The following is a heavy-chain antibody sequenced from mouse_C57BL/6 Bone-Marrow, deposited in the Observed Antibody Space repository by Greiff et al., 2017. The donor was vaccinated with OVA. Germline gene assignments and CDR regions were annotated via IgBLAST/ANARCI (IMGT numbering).Heavy chain of an antibody. J-gene: IGHJ2*01. Sequence: VQLKESGPELVKPGASVKMSCKASGYTFTDYNMHWVKQSHGKSLEWIGYINPNNGGTSYNQKFKGKATLTVNKSSSTAYMELRSLTSEDSAVYYCALIYDGYYGDYWGQGTTLTVSS. CDR2: INPNNGGT. D-gene: IGHD2-3*01. CDR1: GYTFTDYN. CDR3: ALIYDGYYGDY. V-gene: IGHV1-22*01.